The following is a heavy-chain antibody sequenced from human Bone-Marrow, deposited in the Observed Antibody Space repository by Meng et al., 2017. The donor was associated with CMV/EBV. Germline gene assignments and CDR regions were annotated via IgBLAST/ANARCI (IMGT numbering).Heavy chain of an antibody. J-gene: IGHJ4*02. CDR3: AREKWLRYYYDSSGYYYFDY. D-gene: IGHD3-22*01. CDR2: IYYSGST. V-gene: IGHV4-30-4*08. CDR1: GDYY. Sequence: GDYYWTWIRQPPGKGLEWIGYIYYSGSTYYNPSLKSRVTISVDTSKNQFSLKLSSVTAADTAVYYCAREKWLRYYYDSSGYYYFDYWGQGTLVTVSS.